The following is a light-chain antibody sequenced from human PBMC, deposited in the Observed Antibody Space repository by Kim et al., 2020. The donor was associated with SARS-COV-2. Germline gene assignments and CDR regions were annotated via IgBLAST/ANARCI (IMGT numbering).Light chain of an antibody. CDR3: AAWDDSLNGHVA. CDR1: TFNIGSNS. J-gene: IGLJ2*01. CDR2: SNN. Sequence: QRVTISCSGGTFNIGSNSVNWYQQVPGTAPKLLIYSNNQRPSGVPDRFSGSKSGTSASLAISELQSEDEARYYCAAWDDSLNGHVAFGGGTEVTVL. V-gene: IGLV1-44*01.